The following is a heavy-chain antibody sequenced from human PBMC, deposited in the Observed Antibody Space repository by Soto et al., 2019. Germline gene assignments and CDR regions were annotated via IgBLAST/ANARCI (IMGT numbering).Heavy chain of an antibody. D-gene: IGHD2-21*01. CDR1: GYTFTSYG. CDR2: ISADNGNT. V-gene: IGHV1-18*01. Sequence: QVQLVQCGAEVKKPGASVTVSCKASGYTFTSYGISWVRQAPGQWLAWMGCISADNGNTNNAQKVQGRVTTTTDPLTSTAYMELKSLRADETVVYYCGRVGIYGSRTQGSDYWGQGTLVTVSS. CDR3: GRVGIYGSRTQGSDY. J-gene: IGHJ4*02.